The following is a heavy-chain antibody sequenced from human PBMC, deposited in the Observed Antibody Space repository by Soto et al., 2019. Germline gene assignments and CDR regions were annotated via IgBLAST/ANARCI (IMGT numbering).Heavy chain of an antibody. CDR2: ISSSSSYI. CDR3: AREGLMTTVTTSRRSYYYYMDV. V-gene: IGHV3-21*01. CDR1: GLTFSSYS. J-gene: IGHJ6*03. Sequence: GGSLRLSCAASGLTFSSYSMNWVRQAPGKGLEWVSSISSSSSYIYYADSVKGRFTISRDNAKNSLYLQMNSLRAEDTAVYYCAREGLMTTVTTSRRSYYYYMDVWGKGTTVTVSS. D-gene: IGHD4-17*01.